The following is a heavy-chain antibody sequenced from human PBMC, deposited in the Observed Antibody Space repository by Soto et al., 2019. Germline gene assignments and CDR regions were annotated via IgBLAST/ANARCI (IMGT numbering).Heavy chain of an antibody. CDR1: GFTVSNYY. V-gene: IGHV3-53*01. D-gene: IGHD6-6*01. J-gene: IGHJ6*02. CDR2: IYSGGGT. Sequence: GGSLRLSCAASGFTVSNYYMRWVRQAPGKGLEWVSVIYSGGGTYYADSVKGRFTISRDNSKNTLYLQMNSLRAADTAVYYCARVSAAARPLYYYGMDVWGQGTTVTVSS. CDR3: ARVSAAARPLYYYGMDV.